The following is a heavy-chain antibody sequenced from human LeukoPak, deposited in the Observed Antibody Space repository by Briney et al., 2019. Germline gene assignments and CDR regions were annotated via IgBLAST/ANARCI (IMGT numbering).Heavy chain of an antibody. V-gene: IGHV4-59*01. CDR2: FYYSGST. D-gene: IGHD5-18*01. CDR3: ARGPGGYSYGYYFDY. Sequence: PSETLSLTCAVSGGSISSYYWSWIRQPPGKGLEWIGFFYYSGSTNYNPSLKSRVTISVDTSKIHFSLKLSSVTAADTAVYYCARGPGGYSYGYYFDYWGQGTLVTVSS. J-gene: IGHJ4*02. CDR1: GGSISSYY.